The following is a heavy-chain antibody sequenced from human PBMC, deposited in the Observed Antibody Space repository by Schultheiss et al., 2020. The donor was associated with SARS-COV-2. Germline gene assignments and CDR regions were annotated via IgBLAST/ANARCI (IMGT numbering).Heavy chain of an antibody. CDR2: ISSSSSYI. V-gene: IGHV3-21*01. CDR1: EFTFSSYS. D-gene: IGHD1-20*01. CDR3: AKGEFSITGTYGMDV. J-gene: IGHJ6*02. Sequence: GGSLRLSCAASEFTFSSYSMNWVRQAPGKGLEWVSSISSSSSYIYYADSVKGRFTISRDNAKNSLYLQMNSLRAEDTAVYYCAKGEFSITGTYGMDVWGQGTTVTVSS.